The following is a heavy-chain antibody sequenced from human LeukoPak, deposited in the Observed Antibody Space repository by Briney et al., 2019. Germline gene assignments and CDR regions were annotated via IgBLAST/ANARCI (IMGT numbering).Heavy chain of an antibody. CDR1: GFTFDDYA. Sequence: GGSLRLSCAASGFTFDDYAMHWVRHAPGKGLEWVSGISWNSGSIGYADSVKGRFTISRDNAKNSLYLQMNSLRAEDMALYYCAKDIHPWAAAGLDAFDIWGQETMVTVSS. J-gene: IGHJ3*02. V-gene: IGHV3-9*03. CDR3: AKDIHPWAAAGLDAFDI. CDR2: ISWNSGSI. D-gene: IGHD6-13*01.